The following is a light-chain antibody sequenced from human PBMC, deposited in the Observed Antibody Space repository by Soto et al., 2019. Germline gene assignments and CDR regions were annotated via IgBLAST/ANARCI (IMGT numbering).Light chain of an antibody. V-gene: IGKV3D-15*01. J-gene: IGKJ1*01. CDR2: GAS. Sequence: EIVMTQFPATLSVSPGEKATLSCRASQSVSNNLAWFQQKPGQAPRLLISGASRRAAGIPDRFSGSGSGTDFTLTISRLESEDIAVYYCQQYDSSPRTFGQGTKVDIK. CDR1: QSVSNN. CDR3: QQYDSSPRT.